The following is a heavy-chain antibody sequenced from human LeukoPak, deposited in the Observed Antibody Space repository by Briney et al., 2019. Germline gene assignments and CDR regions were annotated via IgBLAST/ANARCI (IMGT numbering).Heavy chain of an antibody. CDR2: ISGSAVST. J-gene: IGHJ4*02. CDR3: AKDQAVAVAGPFDN. D-gene: IGHD6-19*01. V-gene: IGHV3-23*01. Sequence: GGSLRLSCTASGFTFNNFAMSWVRQAPGKGLEWVSGISGSAVSTFYADSVKGRFTISRDNSKTTLYLHMDSLRVEDTAVYYCAKDQAVAVAGPFDNWGQGTLVTVSS. CDR1: GFTFNNFA.